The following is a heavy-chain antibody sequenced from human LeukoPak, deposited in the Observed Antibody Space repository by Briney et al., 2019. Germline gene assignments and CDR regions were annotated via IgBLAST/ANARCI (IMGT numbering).Heavy chain of an antibody. D-gene: IGHD6-19*01. CDR1: GFTFSGSA. CDR3: TSFTVAGTKGFDY. Sequence: PGGSLRLSCAASGFTFSGSAMHWVRQASGKGLEWVGRIRSKANSYATAYAASVKGRFTISRDDSKNTAYLQMNSLKTEDTAVYYCTSFTVAGTKGFDYWGQGTLVTVSS. J-gene: IGHJ4*02. V-gene: IGHV3-73*01. CDR2: IRSKANSYAT.